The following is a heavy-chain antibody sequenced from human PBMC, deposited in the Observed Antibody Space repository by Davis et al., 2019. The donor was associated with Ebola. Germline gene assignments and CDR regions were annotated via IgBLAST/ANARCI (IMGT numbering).Heavy chain of an antibody. J-gene: IGHJ4*02. V-gene: IGHV3-30*04. CDR1: GFSFSSYA. D-gene: IGHD4-11*01. CDR2: TSHDGIAK. CDR3: ARGGTTVTTPLDY. Sequence: PGGSLRLSCAASGFSFSSYAMHWVRQAPDKGLEWVSVTSHDGIAKYYADSVKGRFTISRDNAKNTLYLQMNSLRAEDTAVYYCARGGTTVTTPLDYWGQGTQVTVSS.